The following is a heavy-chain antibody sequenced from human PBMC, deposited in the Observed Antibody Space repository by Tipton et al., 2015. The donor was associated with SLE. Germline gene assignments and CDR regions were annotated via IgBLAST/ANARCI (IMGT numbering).Heavy chain of an antibody. D-gene: IGHD3-10*01. V-gene: IGHV4-39*07. Sequence: TLSLTCTVSGGSISSSTYYWGWIRQPPGKGLEWIGNIYYSGSTYYNPSLKSRVTISVDTSKNQFSLKLSSVTAADTAVYYCARGALGRFGEKRAIRNWFDPWGQGTLVTVSS. J-gene: IGHJ5*02. CDR2: IYYSGST. CDR1: GGSISSSTYY. CDR3: ARGALGRFGEKRAIRNWFDP.